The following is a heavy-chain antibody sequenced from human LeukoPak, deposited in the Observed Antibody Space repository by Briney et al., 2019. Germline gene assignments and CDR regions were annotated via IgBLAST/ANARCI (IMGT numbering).Heavy chain of an antibody. CDR1: GGSFSGYY. CDR2: INHSGST. CDR3: ARGPFGYSSGWYFYLDY. V-gene: IGHV4-34*01. J-gene: IGHJ4*02. Sequence: SETLSLTCAVYGGSFSGYYWSWIRQPPGKGLEWIGEINHSGSTNYNPSLKSRVTISVDTSKNQFSLKLSSVTAADTAVYYCARGPFGYSSGWYFYLDYWGQGTLVTVSS. D-gene: IGHD6-19*01.